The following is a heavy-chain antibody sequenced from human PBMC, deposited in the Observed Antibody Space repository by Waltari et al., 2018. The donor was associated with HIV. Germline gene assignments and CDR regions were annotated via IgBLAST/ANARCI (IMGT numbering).Heavy chain of an antibody. CDR2: FWSDGAEI. V-gene: IGHV3-33*01. Sequence: QVQLVESGGGVVQPGTSLTLSFAVLGFTFSTFALHWVRQSTGKGLEWLAVFWSDGAEISYADSVKGRFTVSKDSSQKTLYLHLTSLRAEDTALYYCARGYSSSRWIPLYHWGRGTLVTVSS. J-gene: IGHJ4*02. CDR3: ARGYSSSRWIPLYH. D-gene: IGHD6-6*01. CDR1: GFTFSTFA.